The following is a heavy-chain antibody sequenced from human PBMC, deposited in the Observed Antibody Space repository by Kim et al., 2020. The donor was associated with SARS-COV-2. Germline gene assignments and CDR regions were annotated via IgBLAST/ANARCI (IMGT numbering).Heavy chain of an antibody. J-gene: IGHJ2*01. D-gene: IGHD3-9*01. CDR2: INHSGST. Sequence: SETLSLTCAVYGGSFSGYYWSWIRQPPGKGLEWIGEINHSGSTNYNPSLKSRVTISVDTSKNQFSLKLSSVTAADTAVYYCARSRRSPGCFDLWGRGTLVTVSS. CDR3: ARSRRSPGCFDL. CDR1: GGSFSGYY. V-gene: IGHV4-34*01.